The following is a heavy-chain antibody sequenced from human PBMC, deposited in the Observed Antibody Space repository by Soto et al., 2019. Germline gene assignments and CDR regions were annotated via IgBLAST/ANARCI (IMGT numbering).Heavy chain of an antibody. CDR1: GYTFTNYA. J-gene: IGHJ4*02. V-gene: IGHV1-3*01. CDR3: ARERDASSWYVGDFDY. CDR2: INAGNGNT. D-gene: IGHD6-13*01. Sequence: ASVKVSCKASGYTFTNYAMHWVRQAPGQRLEWMGWINAGNGNTKYSQKFQGRVTITRDTSASTAYMELSSLRSEDTAVYYCARERDASSWYVGDFDYWGQGTLVTVS.